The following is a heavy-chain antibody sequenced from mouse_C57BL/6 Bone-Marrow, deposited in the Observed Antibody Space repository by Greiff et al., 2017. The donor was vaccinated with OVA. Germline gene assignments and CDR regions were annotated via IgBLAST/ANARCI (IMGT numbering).Heavy chain of an antibody. CDR1: GFTFSDYY. Sequence: EVMLVESEGGLVQPGSSMKLSCTASGFTFSDYYMAWVRQVPEKGLEWVANINYDGSSTYYLDSLKSRFIISRDNAKNILYLQMSSLKSEDTATYYCARGPPSFAYWGQGTLVTVSA. J-gene: IGHJ3*01. CDR3: ARGPPSFAY. V-gene: IGHV5-16*01. CDR2: INYDGSST.